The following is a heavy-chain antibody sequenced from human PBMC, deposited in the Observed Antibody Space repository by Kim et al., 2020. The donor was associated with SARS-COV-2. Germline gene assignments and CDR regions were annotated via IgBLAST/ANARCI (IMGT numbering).Heavy chain of an antibody. J-gene: IGHJ4*02. Sequence: GGSLRLSCAASGFTFSSYGMHWVRQAPGKGLEWVAVIWYDGSNKYYADSVKGRFTISRDNSKNTLYLQMNSLRAEDTAVYYCARDPLDIVVTILDYWGQGTLVTVSS. CDR1: GFTFSSYG. D-gene: IGHD5-12*01. V-gene: IGHV3-33*08. CDR2: IWYDGSNK. CDR3: ARDPLDIVVTILDY.